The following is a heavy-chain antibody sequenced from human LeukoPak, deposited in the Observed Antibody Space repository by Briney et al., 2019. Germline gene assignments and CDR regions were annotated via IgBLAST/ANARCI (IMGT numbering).Heavy chain of an antibody. CDR3: ARDQVVVAASYYYMDV. D-gene: IGHD2-15*01. CDR1: GGSISSSSYY. Sequence: SETLSLTCTVSGGSISSSSYYWGWIRQPPGKGLEWIGSIYYSGSTYYNPSLKSRVTISVDTSKNQFSLKLSSVTAADTAVYYCARDQVVVAASYYYMDVWGKGTAVTVSS. CDR2: IYYSGST. J-gene: IGHJ6*03. V-gene: IGHV4-39*07.